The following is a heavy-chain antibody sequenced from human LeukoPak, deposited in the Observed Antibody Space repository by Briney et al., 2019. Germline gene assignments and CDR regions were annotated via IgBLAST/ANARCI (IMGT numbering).Heavy chain of an antibody. CDR3: ARDRYCSSTSCNYYYHYYMDV. D-gene: IGHD2-2*01. J-gene: IGHJ6*03. Sequence: GGSLRLSCAASGVTFSSYWMNWVRQAPGKGLEWVANIKQDGSEKYYVDSVKGRFTISRDNAKNSVYLQMNSLRAEDTAVYYCARDRYCSSTSCNYYYHYYMDVWGKGTTVTVSS. CDR1: GVTFSSYW. CDR2: IKQDGSEK. V-gene: IGHV3-7*03.